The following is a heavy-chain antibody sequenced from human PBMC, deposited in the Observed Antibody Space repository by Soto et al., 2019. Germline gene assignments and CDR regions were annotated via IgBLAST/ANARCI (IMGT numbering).Heavy chain of an antibody. CDR1: GYTFTSYG. CDR3: ARYARIYCSSTSCYRYYYYGMDV. CDR2: ISAYNGNT. Sequence: ASVKVSCKASGYTFTSYGISWVRQAPGQGLEWMGWISAYNGNTNYAQKLQGRVTMTTDTSTSTAYMELRSLRSDDTAVYYCARYARIYCSSTSCYRYYYYGMDVWGQGTTVTVSS. J-gene: IGHJ6*02. D-gene: IGHD2-2*02. V-gene: IGHV1-18*01.